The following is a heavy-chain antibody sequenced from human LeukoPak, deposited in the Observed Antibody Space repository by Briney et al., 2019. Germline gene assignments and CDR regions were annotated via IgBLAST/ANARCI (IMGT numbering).Heavy chain of an antibody. J-gene: IGHJ6*03. Sequence: ASVKVSCKASGYTFTGYYMHRVRQAPGQGLEWMGWINPNSGGTNYAQKFQGRVTMTRDTSISTAYMELSSLRSDDTAVYYCAREGGGYCSGINCYGRDYYYYMDVWGKGTRSPSP. D-gene: IGHD2-2*01. CDR1: GYTFTGYY. V-gene: IGHV1-2*02. CDR3: AREGGGYCSGINCYGRDYYYYMDV. CDR2: INPNSGGT.